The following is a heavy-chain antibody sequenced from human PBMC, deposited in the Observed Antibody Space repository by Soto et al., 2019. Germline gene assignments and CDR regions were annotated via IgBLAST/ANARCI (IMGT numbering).Heavy chain of an antibody. D-gene: IGHD6-13*01. CDR3: ARARFIAAAALFDY. CDR2: INPNSGGT. Sequence: QVQLVQSGAEVKKPGASVKVSCKASGYTFTGYYMHWVRQAPGQGLEWMGWINPNSGGTNDAQKFQGWVTMTRDTSISTAYMELSRLRSDDTAVYYCARARFIAAAALFDYWGQGTLVTVSS. CDR1: GYTFTGYY. V-gene: IGHV1-2*04. J-gene: IGHJ4*02.